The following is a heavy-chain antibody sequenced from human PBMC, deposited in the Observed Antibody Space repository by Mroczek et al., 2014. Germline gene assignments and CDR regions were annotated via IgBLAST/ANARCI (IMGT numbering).Heavy chain of an antibody. Sequence: EVQLVESGGGLVQPGGSLRLSCAASGFTVSSNYMSWVRQAPGKGLEWVSVIYSGGSTYYADSVKGRFTISRDNSKNTLYLQMNSLRAEDTAVYYCARAGYYDSSGPGSDWGQGTLVTVSS. D-gene: IGHD3-22*01. CDR1: GFTVSSNY. J-gene: IGHJ4*02. CDR3: ARAGYYDSSGPGSD. CDR2: IYSGGST. V-gene: IGHV3-66*02.